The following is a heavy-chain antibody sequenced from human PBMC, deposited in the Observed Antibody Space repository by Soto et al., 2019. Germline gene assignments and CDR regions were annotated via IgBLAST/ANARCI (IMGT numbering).Heavy chain of an antibody. Sequence: WASVKVSCKASGYTFTSYGISWVRQAPGQGLEWMGWISAYNGNTNYAQKLQGRVTMTTDTSTSTAYMELRSLRSDDTAVYYCARRAYYDSSGYYDYYYYGMDVWGQGTTVTVSS. V-gene: IGHV1-18*01. CDR3: ARRAYYDSSGYYDYYYYGMDV. D-gene: IGHD3-22*01. CDR2: ISAYNGNT. CDR1: GYTFTSYG. J-gene: IGHJ6*02.